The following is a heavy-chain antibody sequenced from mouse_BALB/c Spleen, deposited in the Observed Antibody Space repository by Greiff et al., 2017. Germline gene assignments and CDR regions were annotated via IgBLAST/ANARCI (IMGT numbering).Heavy chain of an antibody. J-gene: IGHJ4*01. V-gene: IGHV7-3*02. CDR2: IRNKANGYTT. CDR1: GFTFTDYY. Sequence: EVQVVESGGGLVQPGGSLRLSCATSGFTFTDYYMSWVRQPPGKALEWLGFIRNKANGYTTEYSASVKGRFTISRDNSQSILYLQMNTLRAEDSATYYCARDGAGYAMDYWGQGTSVTVSS. CDR3: ARDGAGYAMDY.